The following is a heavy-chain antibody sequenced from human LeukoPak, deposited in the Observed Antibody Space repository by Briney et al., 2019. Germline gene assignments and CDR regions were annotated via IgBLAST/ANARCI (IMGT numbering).Heavy chain of an antibody. D-gene: IGHD1-26*01. CDR3: ETEQVVSPPWVSYFDY. J-gene: IGHJ4*02. CDR2: TSGGGDIT. CDR1: GFTFSTYA. V-gene: IGHV3-23*01. Sequence: PGGSLRLSSAASGFTFSTYAMSWDRQPPGRGLEWVSATSGGGDITYYADSVKGRFTISRDNSENTVYLQMNSLRAEDTAVYYCETEQVVSPPWVSYFDYWGQGTLVTVSS.